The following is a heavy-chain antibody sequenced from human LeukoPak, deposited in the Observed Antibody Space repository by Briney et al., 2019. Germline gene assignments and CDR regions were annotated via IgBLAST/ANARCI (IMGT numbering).Heavy chain of an antibody. Sequence: SETLSLTCTVSGGSISSSSYYWGWIRQPSGKGLEWIGSIYYSGSTYYNPSLKSRVTISADTSKNQFSLKLSSVTAADTAVYYCARDSFGGITMIESPKGFDYWGQGTLVTVSS. D-gene: IGHD3-22*01. J-gene: IGHJ4*02. CDR3: ARDSFGGITMIESPKGFDY. V-gene: IGHV4-39*07. CDR1: GGSISSSSYY. CDR2: IYYSGST.